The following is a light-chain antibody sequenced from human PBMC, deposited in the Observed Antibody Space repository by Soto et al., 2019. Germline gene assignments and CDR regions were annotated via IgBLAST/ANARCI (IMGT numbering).Light chain of an antibody. CDR2: GAS. J-gene: IGKJ1*01. CDR3: QQYGSSPRT. Sequence: VVTQSAGTLSLSPGERATLSCRASQSVSSDYLAWYQQKPGQAPRLLIYGASSRATGIPDRFSGTGSGTDFTLTINRLEPEDFAVYYCQQYGSSPRTFGQGTKVDIK. V-gene: IGKV3-20*01. CDR1: QSVSSDY.